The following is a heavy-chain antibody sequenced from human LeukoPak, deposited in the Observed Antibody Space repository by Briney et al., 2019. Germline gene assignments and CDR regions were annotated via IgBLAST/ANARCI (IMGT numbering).Heavy chain of an antibody. CDR1: RFTFSSYA. CDR2: ISGSGGST. Sequence: GGSLRLSCAASRFTFSSYAMSWVRQAPGKGLEWVSAISGSGGSTYYADSVKGRFTISRDNSKNTLFLQMNSLRAEDTAVYYCAKRHVGITGTTDFDYWGQGTLVTVSS. CDR3: AKRHVGITGTTDFDY. J-gene: IGHJ4*02. V-gene: IGHV3-23*01. D-gene: IGHD1-20*01.